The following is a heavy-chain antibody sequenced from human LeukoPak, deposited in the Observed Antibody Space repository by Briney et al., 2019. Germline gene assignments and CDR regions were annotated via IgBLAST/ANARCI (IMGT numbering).Heavy chain of an antibody. CDR3: AKERGIAAAGTVTSFDY. CDR1: GFTFSSYG. D-gene: IGHD6-13*01. J-gene: IGHJ4*02. V-gene: IGHV3-33*06. CDR2: IWYDGSTK. Sequence: GGSLRLSCAASGFTFSSYGMHWVRQAPGKGLEWVAIIWYDGSTKYYADSVKGRFTISRDNSKNTLYLQMNSPRAEDTAVCYCAKERGIAAAGTVTSFDYWGQGTLVTVSS.